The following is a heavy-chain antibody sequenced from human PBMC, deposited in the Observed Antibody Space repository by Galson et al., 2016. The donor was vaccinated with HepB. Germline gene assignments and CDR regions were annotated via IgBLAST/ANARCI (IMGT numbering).Heavy chain of an antibody. V-gene: IGHV4-59*01. CDR1: GGSISSYY. CDR2: VYYTGST. Sequence: SETLSLTCTVSGGSISSYYWSWIRQPPGKGLEWIGYVYYTGSTNYNPSLKSRVTISVDTSNNQFSLKLSSVTAADTAMYYCARSGKYYDRDNWFDPWGQGTLVTVSS. J-gene: IGHJ5*02. CDR3: ARSGKYYDRDNWFDP. D-gene: IGHD1-26*01.